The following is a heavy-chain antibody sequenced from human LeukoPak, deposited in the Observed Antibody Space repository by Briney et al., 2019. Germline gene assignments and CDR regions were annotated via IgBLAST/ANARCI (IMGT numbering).Heavy chain of an antibody. V-gene: IGHV1-2*02. CDR1: VYTFTGYY. Sequence: ASVKVSCKASVYTFTGYYMHWVRQAPGQGLEWMGWINPNSGGTNYAQKFQGRVTMTRDTSISTAYMELSRLRSDDTAVYYCARDGLHLGVLSLVTTNWFDPWGQGTLVTVSS. CDR3: ARDGLHLGVLSLVTTNWFDP. CDR2: INPNSGGT. J-gene: IGHJ5*02. D-gene: IGHD3-16*02.